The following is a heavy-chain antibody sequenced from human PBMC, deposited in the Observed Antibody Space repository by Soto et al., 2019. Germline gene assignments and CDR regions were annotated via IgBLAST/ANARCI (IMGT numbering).Heavy chain of an antibody. CDR1: GGSISSSSYY. CDR3: ARHISSPGIAAVVDY. Sequence: SETLSLTCTVSGGSISSSSYYWGWIRQPPGKGLEWIGSIYYSGSTYYNPSLKSRVTISVDTSKNQFSLKLSSVTAADTAVYYCARHISSPGIAAVVDYWGQGTLVTVSS. J-gene: IGHJ4*02. CDR2: IYYSGST. D-gene: IGHD6-13*01. V-gene: IGHV4-39*01.